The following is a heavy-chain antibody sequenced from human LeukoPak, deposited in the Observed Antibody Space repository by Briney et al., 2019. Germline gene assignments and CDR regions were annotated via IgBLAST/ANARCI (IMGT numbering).Heavy chain of an antibody. CDR2: ISSSSSTI. V-gene: IGHV3-48*01. CDR1: GFTFSSYS. CDR3: ARARTQYDFWSGSNWLDP. Sequence: GGSLRLSCAASGFTFSSYSMNWVRQAPGKGLEWVSYISSSSSTIYYADSVKGRFTISRDNAKNSLYLQMNSLRAEDTAVYYCARARTQYDFWSGSNWLDPWGQGTLVTVSS. J-gene: IGHJ5*02. D-gene: IGHD3-3*01.